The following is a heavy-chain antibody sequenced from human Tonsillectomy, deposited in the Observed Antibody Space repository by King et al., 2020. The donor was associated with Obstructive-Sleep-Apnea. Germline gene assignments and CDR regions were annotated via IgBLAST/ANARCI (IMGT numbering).Heavy chain of an antibody. Sequence: VQLVESGGGLVQAGGSLRLSCAGSGFTFRSYAMSWVRQAPGKGLEWVAGISGSGGSTYYADSVKGRFTISRDNSKKTVYLQMNSLRAEDTAVYYCAKDSMDYDTLTGPVDYWGQGTLVTVSS. CDR2: ISGSGGST. D-gene: IGHD3-9*01. J-gene: IGHJ4*02. CDR3: AKDSMDYDTLTGPVDY. V-gene: IGHV3-23*04. CDR1: GFTFRSYA.